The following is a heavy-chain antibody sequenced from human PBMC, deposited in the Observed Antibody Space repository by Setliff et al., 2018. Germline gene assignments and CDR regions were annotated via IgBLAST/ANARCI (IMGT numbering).Heavy chain of an antibody. CDR1: GGSISGYY. CDR3: ARTGYCSGGSCYLGYFQH. D-gene: IGHD2-15*01. V-gene: IGHV4-4*08. Sequence: SETLSLTCNVSGGSISGYYWSWIRQPPGKGLEWIGYIYTSGSTNYNPSLKSRVTISVDTSKNQFSLKLSSVTAADTAVYYCARTGYCSGGSCYLGYFQHWGQGTLVTVSS. J-gene: IGHJ1*01. CDR2: IYTSGST.